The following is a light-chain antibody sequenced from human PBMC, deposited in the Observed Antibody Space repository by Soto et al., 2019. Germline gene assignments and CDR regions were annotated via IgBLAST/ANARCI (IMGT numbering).Light chain of an antibody. J-gene: IGKJ3*01. Sequence: DIQIIQSPDSLAVSLGERATIYCRSSQSVLWTSKRKKKNCLAWYQQKPGQPPKAIISGASNRGPGVPDRFSGSGSETDFTLTISSLQAEDVALYYCLQYYSTPYTFGRGTKVEIK. V-gene: IGKV4-1*01. CDR1: QSVLWTSKRKKKNC. CDR2: GAS. CDR3: LQYYSTPYT.